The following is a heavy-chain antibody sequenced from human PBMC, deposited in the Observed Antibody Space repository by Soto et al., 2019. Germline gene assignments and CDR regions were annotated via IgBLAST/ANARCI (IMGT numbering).Heavy chain of an antibody. CDR1: GFTFSGYW. J-gene: IGHJ3*02. V-gene: IGHV3-7*03. Sequence: GGSLRLSCVGSGFTFSGYWMSWVRQAPGKGLEWVANIKQDGSEKYYVDSVKGRFTVSRDNAKNSLFLQMNSLKTDGTAVYYCARGGRRSGSYSDAFDIWGQGTMVTVSS. D-gene: IGHD1-26*01. CDR2: IKQDGSEK. CDR3: ARGGRRSGSYSDAFDI.